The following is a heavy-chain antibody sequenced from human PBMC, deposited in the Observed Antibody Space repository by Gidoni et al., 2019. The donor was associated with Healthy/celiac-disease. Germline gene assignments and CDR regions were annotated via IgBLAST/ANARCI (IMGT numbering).Heavy chain of an antibody. CDR1: GYSISSGYY. V-gene: IGHV4-38-2*02. CDR2: IYHSGST. Sequence: QVQLQESGPGLVKPSETLSLTCAVSGYSISSGYYGGWIRQPPGKGLEWIGSIYHSGSTYNNPSLKSRVTISVDTSKNQFSLKLSSVTAADTAVYYCARDHGEYNSFYYYMDVWGKGTTVTVSS. J-gene: IGHJ6*03. D-gene: IGHD6-6*01. CDR3: ARDHGEYNSFYYYMDV.